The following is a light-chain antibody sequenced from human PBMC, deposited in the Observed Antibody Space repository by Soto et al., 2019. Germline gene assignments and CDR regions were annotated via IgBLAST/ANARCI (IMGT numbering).Light chain of an antibody. CDR1: QSLTGR. Sequence: DIQMTQSPATLSASIGERVTLTCRASQSLTGRLAWYQQKPGKPPKLLIYDVSILASGVPSRFSGSESGTDFTLTISSLQPDDFATFYCQQYKVYPYTFGQGT. V-gene: IGKV1-5*01. CDR2: DVS. J-gene: IGKJ2*01. CDR3: QQYKVYPYT.